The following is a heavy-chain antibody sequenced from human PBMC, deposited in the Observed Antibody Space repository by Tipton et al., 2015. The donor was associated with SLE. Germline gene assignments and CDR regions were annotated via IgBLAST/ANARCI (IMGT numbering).Heavy chain of an antibody. CDR2: INHTGST. V-gene: IGHV4-39*07. CDR3: ARGSYYMDV. CDR1: EGSISSGGYY. J-gene: IGHJ6*03. Sequence: TLSLTCTVSEGSISSGGYYWSWIRQPPGKGLEWIGEINHTGSTNYNPSLKSRVTISEDTSKSEFSLNLRSVTAADTAVYYCARGSYYMDVWDKGTTVTVSS.